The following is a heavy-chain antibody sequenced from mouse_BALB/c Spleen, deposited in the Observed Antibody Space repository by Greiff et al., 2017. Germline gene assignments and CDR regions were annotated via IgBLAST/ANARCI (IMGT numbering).Heavy chain of an antibody. CDR1: GFTFSSFG. CDR3: ARRDYGSSFWYFDV. V-gene: IGHV5-17*02. D-gene: IGHD1-1*01. CDR2: ISSGSSTI. Sequence: EVQGVESGGGLVQPGGSRKLSCAASGFTFSSFGMHWVRQAPEKGLEWVAYISSGSSTIYYADTVKGRFTISRDNPKNTLFLQMTSLRSEDTAMYYCARRDYGSSFWYFDVWGAGTTVTVSS. J-gene: IGHJ1*01.